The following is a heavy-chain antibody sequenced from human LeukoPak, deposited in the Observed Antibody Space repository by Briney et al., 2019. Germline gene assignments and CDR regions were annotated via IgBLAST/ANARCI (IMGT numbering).Heavy chain of an antibody. J-gene: IGHJ4*02. CDR3: AKEGRSLQTY. CDR1: GFDFSSNW. V-gene: IGHV3-74*01. CDR2: IKGDGIST. Sequence: GGSLRLSCAASGFDFSSNWMHWVRHAPGQGLVWVSRIKGDGISTNYADSVKGRLTISRDIAKNSLYLQMNSLRVEDTAVYYCAKEGRSLQTYWGQGTLVTVSS. D-gene: IGHD5-24*01.